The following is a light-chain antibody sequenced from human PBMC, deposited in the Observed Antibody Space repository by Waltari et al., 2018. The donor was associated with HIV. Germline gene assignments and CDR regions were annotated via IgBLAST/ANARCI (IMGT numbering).Light chain of an antibody. CDR1: SSDLDNFKS. CDR2: EVS. Sequence: QSALTQPASVSGSPGQSITISCTGTSSDLDNFKSVSWYQHHPGKAPQVIIYEVSNRPPGVSYRFSGSKSGHTASLTISGLQAEDEADYFCMSYISSATPEFGGGTKLTVL. J-gene: IGLJ3*02. V-gene: IGLV2-14*01. CDR3: MSYISSATPE.